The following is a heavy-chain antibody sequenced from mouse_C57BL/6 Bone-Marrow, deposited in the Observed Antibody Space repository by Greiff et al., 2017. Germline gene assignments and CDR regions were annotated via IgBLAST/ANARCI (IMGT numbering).Heavy chain of an antibody. Sequence: VHRVESGPELVKPGASVKISCKASGYTFTDYYINWVKQRPGQGLEWIGWIFPGSGSTYYNEKFKGKATLTVDKSSSTAYMLLSSLTSEDSAVYFCASSSYSDYWGQGTTLTVSS. CDR3: ASSSYSDY. CDR1: GYTFTDYY. V-gene: IGHV1-75*01. D-gene: IGHD1-1*01. J-gene: IGHJ2*01. CDR2: IFPGSGST.